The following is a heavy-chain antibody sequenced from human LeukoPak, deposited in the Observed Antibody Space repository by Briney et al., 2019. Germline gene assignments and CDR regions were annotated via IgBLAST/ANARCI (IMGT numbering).Heavy chain of an antibody. D-gene: IGHD3-9*01. CDR2: ISSGSSYI. V-gene: IGHV3-21*04. Sequence: GGSLRLSCAASGFTFSSYSMNWVRQAPGKGLEWVSSISSGSSYIYYADSVKGRFTISRDNAKNSLYLQMNSLRAEDTAVYYCAKDPRFNLRGCFDYWGQGTLVTVSS. CDR3: AKDPRFNLRGCFDY. CDR1: GFTFSSYS. J-gene: IGHJ4*02.